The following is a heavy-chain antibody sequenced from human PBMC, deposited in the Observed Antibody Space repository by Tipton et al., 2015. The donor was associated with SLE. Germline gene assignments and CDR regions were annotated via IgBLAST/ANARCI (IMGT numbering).Heavy chain of an antibody. D-gene: IGHD1-26*01. CDR3: ARRGSWWYFDL. V-gene: IGHV4-38-2*01. CDR1: GYSISSAYS. J-gene: IGHJ2*01. CDR2: GHYSGAT. Sequence: TLSLTCVVSGYSISSAYSWGWIRQPPGKGREWIGTGHYSGATYKHSSLKNRITISVDTSKNQFSLKLSSVTAADTAVYYCARRGSWWYFDLWGRGTLVTVSS.